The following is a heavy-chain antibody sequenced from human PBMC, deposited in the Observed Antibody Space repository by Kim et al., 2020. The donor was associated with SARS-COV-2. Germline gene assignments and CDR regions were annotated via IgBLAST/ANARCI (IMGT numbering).Heavy chain of an antibody. J-gene: IGHJ4*02. CDR3: AKDWRAVAGKFDY. V-gene: IGHV3-23*01. D-gene: IGHD6-19*01. Sequence: SSASVKGRFTISSDISKNPLYLQMNSRRAEDAAVYYCAKDWRAVAGKFDYWGQGTLVTVSS.